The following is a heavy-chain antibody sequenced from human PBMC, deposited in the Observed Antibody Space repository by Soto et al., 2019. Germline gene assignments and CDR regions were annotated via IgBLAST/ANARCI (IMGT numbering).Heavy chain of an antibody. Sequence: SVKVSCKASGGTFSSYAISWVRQAPGQGLDWMGGIIPIFGTANYAQKFQGRVTITADESTSTAYMELSSLRSEDTAVYYCARGDSYSSGWNYYYYGMDVWGQGTTVTVSS. CDR3: ARGDSYSSGWNYYYYGMDV. CDR2: IIPIFGTA. CDR1: GGTFSSYA. J-gene: IGHJ6*02. V-gene: IGHV1-69*13. D-gene: IGHD6-19*01.